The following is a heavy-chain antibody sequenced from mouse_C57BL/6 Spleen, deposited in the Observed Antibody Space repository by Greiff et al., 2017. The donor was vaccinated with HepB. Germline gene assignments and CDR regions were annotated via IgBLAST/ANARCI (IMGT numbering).Heavy chain of an antibody. Sequence: VQLQQSGAELVKPGASVKMSCKASGYTFTTYPIEWMKQNQGKSLEWIGNFHTYNDDNKYNEKFKGKDTLTVEKSSSKVYLEISRLTYDDSAVYDCARRDDDDWFAYWGQGTLVTVSA. D-gene: IGHD2-4*01. CDR3: ARRDDDDWFAY. CDR2: FHTYNDDN. CDR1: GYTFTTYP. J-gene: IGHJ3*01. V-gene: IGHV1-47*01.